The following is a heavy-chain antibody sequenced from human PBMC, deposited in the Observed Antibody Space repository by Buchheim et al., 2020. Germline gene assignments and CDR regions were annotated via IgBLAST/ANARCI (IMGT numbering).Heavy chain of an antibody. Sequence: QVQLVQSGGGVVQPGKSLRLSCAASGFTFRNYGMHWVRQAPGKGLGCVAVISYDGSDKYYVDSVKGRFTISRDNSKNTLYLQMNSLRSEDTAVYFCAKGIKGGYNYYGMDVWGPGTT. V-gene: IGHV3-30*18. J-gene: IGHJ6*02. CDR2: ISYDGSDK. D-gene: IGHD5-24*01. CDR1: GFTFRNYG. CDR3: AKGIKGGYNYYGMDV.